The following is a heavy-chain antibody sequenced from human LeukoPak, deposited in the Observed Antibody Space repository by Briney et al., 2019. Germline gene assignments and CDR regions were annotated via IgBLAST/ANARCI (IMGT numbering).Heavy chain of an antibody. Sequence: PSETLSLTCTVSGGSISSYYWSWIRQPAGKGLEWIGRIYTSGSTNYNPSLKSRVTMSVDTSKNQFSLKLSSVTAADTAVYYRARDRSLVVVTGAFDIWGQGTVVTVSS. D-gene: IGHD3-22*01. V-gene: IGHV4-4*07. CDR2: IYTSGST. CDR3: ARDRSLVVVTGAFDI. CDR1: GGSISSYY. J-gene: IGHJ3*02.